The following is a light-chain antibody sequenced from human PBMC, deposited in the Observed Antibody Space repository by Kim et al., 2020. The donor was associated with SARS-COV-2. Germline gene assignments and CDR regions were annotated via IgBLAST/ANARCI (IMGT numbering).Light chain of an antibody. J-gene: IGKJ1*01. CDR2: EVS. CDR1: QSLVQSSGKTY. CDR3: MQGTYWPT. V-gene: IGKV2-30*02. Sequence: QPASISCRSSQSLVQSSGKTYLTWFQQRPGQSPRRLIYEVSTRDSGVPDRFRGSGSGTDFTLEISRVEAEDVGVYYCMQGTYWPTFGQGTKVDIK.